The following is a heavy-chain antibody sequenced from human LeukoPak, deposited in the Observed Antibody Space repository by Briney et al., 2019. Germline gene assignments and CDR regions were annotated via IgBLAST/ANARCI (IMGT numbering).Heavy chain of an antibody. CDR1: GFTFSSYG. V-gene: IGHV3-33*01. CDR3: ARDYVAAAAYYYYGMDV. J-gene: IGHJ6*02. CDR2: IWYDGSNK. Sequence: GRSLRLSCAASGFTFSSYGMHWVRQAPGKGLEWVAVIWYDGSNKYYADSVKGRFTISRDNSKNTLYLQMNSLRAEDTAVYYCARDYVAAAAYYYYGMDVWGQGTLVTVSS. D-gene: IGHD6-13*01.